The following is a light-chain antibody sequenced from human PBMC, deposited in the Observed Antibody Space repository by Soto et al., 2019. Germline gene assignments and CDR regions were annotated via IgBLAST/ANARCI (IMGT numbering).Light chain of an antibody. Sequence: EIVLTQSPGTLSLSPGESATLSCRASQSVSSSSLAWYQQKPGQAPRLLFFGVSNRAAGVPDRFGGSGSGTDFTLTISRLEPEDFAVYYCQQRSNWLFTFGPGTKVDIK. CDR1: QSVSSSS. V-gene: IGKV3D-20*02. J-gene: IGKJ3*01. CDR2: GVS. CDR3: QQRSNWLFT.